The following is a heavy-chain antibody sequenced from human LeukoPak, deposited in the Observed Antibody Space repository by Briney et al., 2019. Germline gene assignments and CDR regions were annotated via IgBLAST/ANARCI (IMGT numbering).Heavy chain of an antibody. D-gene: IGHD5-18*01. J-gene: IGHJ4*02. CDR2: INPSGGTA. CDR1: GYTFTSYY. Sequence: ASVKVSCKASGYTFTSYYMHWVRQALGQGLEWMGIINPSGGTATYARKFQGRVTMTRDTSTSTVYMELSSLTSEDTAMYYCARVRGYSYGYGDYWGQGTLVTVSS. CDR3: ARVRGYSYGYGDY. V-gene: IGHV1-46*01.